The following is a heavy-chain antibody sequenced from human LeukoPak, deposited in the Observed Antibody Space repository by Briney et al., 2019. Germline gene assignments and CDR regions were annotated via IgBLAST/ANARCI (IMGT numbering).Heavy chain of an antibody. CDR2: IYHSGST. J-gene: IGHJ4*02. CDR1: GGSISSSNW. V-gene: IGHV4-4*02. D-gene: IGHD3-10*01. CDR3: ARVDYYGSGSYDLESHY. Sequence: PSETLSLTCADSGGSISSSNWLSWVRQPPGKGLEWIGEIYHSGSTNYNPSLKSRVTISVDKSKNQFSLRLSSVTAADTAVYYCARVDYYGSGSYDLESHYWGQGTLVTVSS.